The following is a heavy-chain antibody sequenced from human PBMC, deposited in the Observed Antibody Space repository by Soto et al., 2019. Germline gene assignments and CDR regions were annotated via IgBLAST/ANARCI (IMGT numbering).Heavy chain of an antibody. V-gene: IGHV4-39*01. CDR3: ARHESRGWDPWTTHRYGMDV. CDR2: IYSSGST. CDR1: GGSISSSSYY. J-gene: IGHJ6*02. D-gene: IGHD6-19*01. Sequence: SETLSLTCTVSGGSISSSSYYWGWIRQPPGKGLEWIGSIYSSGSTYYNPSLKSRVTISVNTSKNQFSLKLSSVTAADTAVYYCARHESRGWDPWTTHRYGMDVWGQGTTVTVSS.